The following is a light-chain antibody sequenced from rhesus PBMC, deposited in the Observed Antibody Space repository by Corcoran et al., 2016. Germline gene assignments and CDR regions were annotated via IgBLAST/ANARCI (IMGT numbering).Light chain of an antibody. CDR1: QSISSW. V-gene: IGKV1-22*01. Sequence: DIQMTQSPSSLSASVGDTVTITCRASQSISSWLDWYQQKPGKAPKLLIYKASSLQSGVPSRFSGSGSGTDFTLTIRSLQPEYFATYSCLQYSRSPPLTFGGGTKVEIK. CDR3: LQYSRSPPLT. J-gene: IGKJ4*01. CDR2: KAS.